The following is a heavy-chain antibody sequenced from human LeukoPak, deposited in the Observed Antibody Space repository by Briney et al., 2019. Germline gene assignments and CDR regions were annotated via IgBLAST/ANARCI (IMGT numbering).Heavy chain of an antibody. Sequence: ETLSLTCTVSGGSISSGGYYWSWVRQAPGKGLEWVSVIYSGGSTYYADSVKGRFTISRHNSKNTLYLQMNSLRAEDTAVYYCARGSSSWRDYWGQGTLVTVSS. D-gene: IGHD6-13*01. CDR1: GGSISSGGYY. CDR3: ARGSSSWRDY. CDR2: IYSGGST. J-gene: IGHJ4*02. V-gene: IGHV3-53*04.